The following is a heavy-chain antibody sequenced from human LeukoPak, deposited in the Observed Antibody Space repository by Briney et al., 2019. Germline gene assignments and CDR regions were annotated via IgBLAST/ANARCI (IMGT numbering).Heavy chain of an antibody. D-gene: IGHD1-26*01. CDR2: INSDGSST. V-gene: IGHV3-74*01. CDR1: GFTFSSYW. Sequence: GRSLRLSCAASGFTFSSYWVHWVRQAPGKGLVWVSPINSDGSSTSYADSVKGRFTISRDNAKDTLSLQMNSLRAEDTAVYYCARVGGSNAFDIWGQGTMVIVSS. J-gene: IGHJ3*02. CDR3: ARVGGSNAFDI.